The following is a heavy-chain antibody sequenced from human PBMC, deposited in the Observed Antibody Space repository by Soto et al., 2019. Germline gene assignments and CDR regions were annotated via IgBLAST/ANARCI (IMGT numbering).Heavy chain of an antibody. D-gene: IGHD3-3*01. CDR2: IRSKANSYAT. CDR3: ISLSPNYFFWGVSPPPYVMDF. Sequence: GGSLRLSCAASGFTFSGSAMHWVRQASGKGLEWVGRIRSKANSYATAYAASVKGRFTISRDDSKNTAYLQMNSLKTEDTAVDFFISLSPNYFFWGVSPPPYVMDFWAQGPTVPFSS. V-gene: IGHV3-73*01. CDR1: GFTFSGSA. J-gene: IGHJ6*02.